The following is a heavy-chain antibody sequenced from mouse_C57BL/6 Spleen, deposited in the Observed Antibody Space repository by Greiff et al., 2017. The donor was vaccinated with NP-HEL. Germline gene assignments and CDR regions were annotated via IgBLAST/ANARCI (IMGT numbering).Heavy chain of an antibody. Sequence: VQLQQSGAELVKPGASVKLSCKASGYTFTSYWMQWVKQRPGQGLEWIGEIDPSDSYTNYNQKFKGKATLTVDTSSSTAYMQLSSLTSEDSAVYYCARSKVTTGPYAMDYWGQGTSVTVSS. V-gene: IGHV1-50*01. D-gene: IGHD1-1*01. J-gene: IGHJ4*01. CDR2: IDPSDSYT. CDR3: ARSKVTTGPYAMDY. CDR1: GYTFTSYW.